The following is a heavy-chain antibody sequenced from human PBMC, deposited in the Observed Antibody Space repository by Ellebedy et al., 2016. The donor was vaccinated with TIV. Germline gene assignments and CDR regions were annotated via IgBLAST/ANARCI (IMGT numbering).Heavy chain of an antibody. CDR1: GYTFTSYY. D-gene: IGHD1-14*01. CDR2: ISANNGNT. J-gene: IGHJ4*02. V-gene: IGHV1-18*04. Sequence: ASVKVSCKASGYTFTSYYMHWVRQAPGQGLEWMGWISANNGNTNYAQKLQGRVTMTTDTSTSTAYMELRSLRSDDTAVYYCARGLLPGAFDYWGQGTLVTVSS. CDR3: ARGLLPGAFDY.